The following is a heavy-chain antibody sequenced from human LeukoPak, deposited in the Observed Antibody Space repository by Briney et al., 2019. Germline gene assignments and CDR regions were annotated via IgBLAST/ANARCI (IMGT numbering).Heavy chain of an antibody. V-gene: IGHV3-43D*04. CDR1: GFTFDDYA. CDR2: ISWDGGST. D-gene: IGHD3-3*01. Sequence: GSLRLSCAASGFTFDDYAMHWVRQAPGKGLEWVSLISWDGGSTYYADSVKGRFTISRDNSKTSLYLQMNSLRAEDTALYYCAKDLTYYDFWSGYYYFDYWGQGTLVTVSS. J-gene: IGHJ4*02. CDR3: AKDLTYYDFWSGYYYFDY.